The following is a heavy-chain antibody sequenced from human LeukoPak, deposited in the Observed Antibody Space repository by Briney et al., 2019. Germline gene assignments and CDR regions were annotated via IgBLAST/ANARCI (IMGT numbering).Heavy chain of an antibody. J-gene: IGHJ3*02. CDR2: ISGSGDST. V-gene: IGHV3-23*01. CDR3: AKGSLSRVFIVYDSFDI. CDR1: GFSFSYYA. Sequence: GGSLRLSCAASGFSFSYYAVSWVRQAPGKGLQWVSTISGSGDSTYSADFVKGRSTISRDNSKNTLYLQMNSLTAEDTAVYYCAKGSLSRVFIVYDSFDIWGQGTMVTVSS. D-gene: IGHD2-15*01.